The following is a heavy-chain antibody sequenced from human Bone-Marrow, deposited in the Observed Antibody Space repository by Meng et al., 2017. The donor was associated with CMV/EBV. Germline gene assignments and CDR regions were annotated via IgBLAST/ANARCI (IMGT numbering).Heavy chain of an antibody. V-gene: IGHV1-69*04. CDR1: GGTFSSYT. J-gene: IGHJ6*02. CDR2: IIPILGIA. D-gene: IGHD6-13*01. CDR3: ARDPFSAGHGVLYYYYYGMDV. Sequence: SVKVSCKASGGTFSSYTISWVRQAPGQGLEWMGRIIPILGIANYAQKFQGRVTITADKSTSTAYMELSSLRAEDTAVYYCARDPFSAGHGVLYYYYYGMDVWGQGTTVTVSS.